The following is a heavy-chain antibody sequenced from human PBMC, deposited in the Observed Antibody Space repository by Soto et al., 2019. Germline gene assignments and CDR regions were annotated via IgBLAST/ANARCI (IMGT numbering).Heavy chain of an antibody. CDR2: ISSSSSYI. CDR3: ARGKVVSGRYYYGMEV. D-gene: IGHD2-8*02. CDR1: GFTFSSYS. J-gene: IGHJ6*02. Sequence: GGSLRLSCAASGFTFSSYSMNWVRQAAGKGLERVSSISSSSSYIYYADSVKGRFTISRDNAKNSLYLQMNSLRAEDTAVYYCARGKVVSGRYYYGMEVWGQGTTVTVSS. V-gene: IGHV3-21*01.